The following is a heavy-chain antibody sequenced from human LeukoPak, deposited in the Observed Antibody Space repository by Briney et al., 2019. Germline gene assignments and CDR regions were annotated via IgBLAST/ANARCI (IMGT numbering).Heavy chain of an antibody. V-gene: IGHV3-23*01. CDR2: ISSGGTNT. Sequence: GGSLRLSCAASGFTFSSYAMSWVRQAPGKGLEWVSTISSGGTNTYYADSVKGRFTISRDYSKNTMYLQMNSLKAEDTAVYYCAKGGPYSRDAFDFWGQGTLVTVSS. D-gene: IGHD6-13*01. CDR3: AKGGPYSRDAFDF. J-gene: IGHJ3*01. CDR1: GFTFSSYA.